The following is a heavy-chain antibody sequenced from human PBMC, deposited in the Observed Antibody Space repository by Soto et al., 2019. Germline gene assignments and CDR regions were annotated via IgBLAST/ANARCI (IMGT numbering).Heavy chain of an antibody. J-gene: IGHJ5*02. V-gene: IGHV4-39*01. CDR2: VEYGGST. CDR1: GGSIISSNFY. D-gene: IGHD3-10*02. Sequence: SETLSLTCTVSGGSIISSNFYWGWIRQPPGKGLEWIGSVEYGGSTYDNPSFKSRVTLSADTSKNQFSLKLTSVTAADTAIYYCARHVRGAVTMNWFDPWGHGTLVTVSS. CDR3: ARHVRGAVTMNWFDP.